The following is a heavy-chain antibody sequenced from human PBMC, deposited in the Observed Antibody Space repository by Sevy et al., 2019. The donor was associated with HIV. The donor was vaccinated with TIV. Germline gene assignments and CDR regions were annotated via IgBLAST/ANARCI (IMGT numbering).Heavy chain of an antibody. V-gene: IGHV1-2*04. CDR1: GYTFTGYY. CDR2: INPNSGGT. J-gene: IGHJ3*02. CDR3: ARSKMGYCSSTSCYDGDAFDI. Sequence: ASVKVSCKASGYTFTGYYMHWVRQAPGQGLEWMGWINPNSGGTDYAQKFQGWVTMTRDTSISTAYMELSRLRSDDTAVYYCARSKMGYCSSTSCYDGDAFDIWGQGTMVTVSS. D-gene: IGHD2-2*01.